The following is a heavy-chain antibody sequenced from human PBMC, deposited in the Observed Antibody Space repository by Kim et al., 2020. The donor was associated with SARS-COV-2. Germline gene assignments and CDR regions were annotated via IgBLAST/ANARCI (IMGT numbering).Heavy chain of an antibody. Sequence: KGRITISRDNSKNTLYLQMNSLSAEDTAVYYCAEDPPLIQLWFLGYFDYWGQGTLVTVCS. J-gene: IGHJ4*02. D-gene: IGHD5-18*01. V-gene: IGHV3-23*01. CDR3: AEDPPLIQLWFLGYFDY.